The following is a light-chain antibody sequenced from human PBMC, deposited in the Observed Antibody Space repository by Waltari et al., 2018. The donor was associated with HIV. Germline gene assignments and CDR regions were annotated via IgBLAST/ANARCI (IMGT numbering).Light chain of an antibody. CDR3: QQYHSWPWA. CDR1: QSVSNN. CDR2: GVA. J-gene: IGKJ1*01. V-gene: IGKV3-15*01. Sequence: LIMTQSPGSLSVSPGERVTLSCRASQSVSNNLAWFQRLRGQPPRLLIFGVASKAAGVPNRFRGSGSGTEFNLTISGLRSEDFATYYCQQYHSWPWAFGQGTKVEV.